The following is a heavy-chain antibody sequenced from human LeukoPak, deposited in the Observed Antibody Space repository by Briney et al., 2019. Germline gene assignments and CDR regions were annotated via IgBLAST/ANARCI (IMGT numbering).Heavy chain of an antibody. CDR3: ARVPDWGSGYYYYFDY. CDR1: GGSFSGYY. Sequence: SETLSLTCAVYGGSFSGYYWSWIRQPPGKGLDWIGEINHSGSTNYNPSLKSRVTISVDTSKNQFSLKLSSVTAADTAVYYCARVPDWGSGYYYYFDYWGQGTLVTVSS. V-gene: IGHV4-34*01. D-gene: IGHD3-22*01. CDR2: INHSGST. J-gene: IGHJ4*02.